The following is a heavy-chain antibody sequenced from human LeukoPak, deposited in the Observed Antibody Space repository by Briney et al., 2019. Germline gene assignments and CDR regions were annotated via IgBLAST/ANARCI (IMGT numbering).Heavy chain of an antibody. Sequence: GGSLRLACAASGFIVSNNFVSWVRQAPGKGLEWVSAINSGGNTYYADSVKGRFTISRDNSKNTLYLQMDSLRAEDTAAYYCAKRVVGTTVRYFDYWGQGTLVTVSS. J-gene: IGHJ4*02. CDR3: AKRVVGTTVRYFDY. CDR1: GFIVSNNF. V-gene: IGHV3-53*01. CDR2: INSGGNT. D-gene: IGHD4-17*01.